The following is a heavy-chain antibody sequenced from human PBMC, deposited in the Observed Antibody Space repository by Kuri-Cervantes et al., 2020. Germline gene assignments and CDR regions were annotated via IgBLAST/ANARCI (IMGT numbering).Heavy chain of an antibody. CDR1: GGSFSGYY. V-gene: IGHV4-34*01. CDR3: ARGDSSGWGDYFDY. Sequence: SQTLSLTCGVYGGSFSGYYWSWIRQTPGKGLEWIGEINHSGSTNYNPSLKSRVTISVDTSKNQFSLKLSSVTAADTAVYYCARGDSSGWGDYFDYWGQGTLVTVSS. J-gene: IGHJ4*02. CDR2: INHSGST. D-gene: IGHD6-19*01.